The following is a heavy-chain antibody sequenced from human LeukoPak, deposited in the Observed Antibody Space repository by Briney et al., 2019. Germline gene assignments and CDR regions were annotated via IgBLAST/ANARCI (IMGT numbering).Heavy chain of an antibody. J-gene: IGHJ5*02. CDR2: VYYTGDT. V-gene: IGHV4-39*01. Sequence: SETLSFTCTVSGGSITRGTFYWGWMRQPPGKGLEWLGSVYYTGDTYYNVSLKSRLTISVDTSKNQFYLKLRSVTAADTAVYFCGRPHRRWTSVDWFDPWGQGSLVTVSS. CDR3: GRPHRRWTSVDWFDP. CDR1: GGSITRGTFY. D-gene: IGHD4-23*01.